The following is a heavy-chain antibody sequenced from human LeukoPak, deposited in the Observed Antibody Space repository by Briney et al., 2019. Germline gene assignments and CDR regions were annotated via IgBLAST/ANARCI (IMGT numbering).Heavy chain of an antibody. D-gene: IGHD1-26*01. CDR3: ARDLWAYGEAGGSYSYYFDY. CDR1: GYTFTTYG. V-gene: IGHV1-18*01. Sequence: ASVKVSCKASGYTFTTYGISWVRQAPGQGLEWMGWISVYNGKTYYAQKNQGRVTMTTDTSTSTAFMELRSLRSDDTAVYYCARDLWAYGEAGGSYSYYFDYWGQGTLVTVSS. J-gene: IGHJ4*02. CDR2: ISVYNGKT.